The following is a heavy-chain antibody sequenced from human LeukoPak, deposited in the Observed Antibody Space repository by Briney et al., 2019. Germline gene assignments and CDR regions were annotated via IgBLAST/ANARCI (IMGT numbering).Heavy chain of an antibody. J-gene: IGHJ5*02. V-gene: IGHV4-30-4*01. D-gene: IGHD1-14*01. CDR3: ARTLNTGNWFDP. Sequence: SETLSLTCTVSGGSISSGDYYWSWIRQPPGKGLEWIGYIYYSGTTYYNPSLKSRVTMSVDTSKNQFSLKLSSVTAADTAVYYCARTLNTGNWFDPWGQGTLVTVSS. CDR2: IYYSGTT. CDR1: GGSISSGDYY.